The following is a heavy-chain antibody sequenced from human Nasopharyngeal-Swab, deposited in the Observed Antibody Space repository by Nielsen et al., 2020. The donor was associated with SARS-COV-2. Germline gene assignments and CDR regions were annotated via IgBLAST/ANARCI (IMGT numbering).Heavy chain of an antibody. CDR3: AARPSPNYDYVWGDDY. J-gene: IGHJ4*02. CDR2: ISGSGSST. V-gene: IGHV3-23*01. Sequence: GGSLRLSCAASGFTFTSYAMSWVRQAPGKGLEWVSGISGSGSSTYYADSVKGRFTISRDNSKNTMYLQMNSLRAEDTAVYYCAARPSPNYDYVWGDDYWGQGTLVTVSS. D-gene: IGHD3-16*01. CDR1: GFTFTSYA.